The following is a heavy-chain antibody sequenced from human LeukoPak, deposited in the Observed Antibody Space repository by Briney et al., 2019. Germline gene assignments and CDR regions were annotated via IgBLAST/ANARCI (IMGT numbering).Heavy chain of an antibody. Sequence: SETLSLTCTVSGGSISSSSYYWCWIRQPPGKGLEWIGSIYYSGSTYYNPSLKSRVTISVDTSKNQFSLKLRSVTAAGTAVYYCARHPCSGGSCPLDYYYYYGMDVWGQGTTVTVSS. CDR3: ARHPCSGGSCPLDYYYYYGMDV. J-gene: IGHJ6*02. CDR2: IYYSGST. D-gene: IGHD2-15*01. CDR1: GGSISSSSYY. V-gene: IGHV4-39*01.